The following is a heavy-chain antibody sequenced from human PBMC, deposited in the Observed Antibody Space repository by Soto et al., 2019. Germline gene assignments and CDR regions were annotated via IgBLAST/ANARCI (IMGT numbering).Heavy chain of an antibody. Sequence: GESLKISCKGSGYSFTSYWIGWVRQMPGKGLEWMGIIYPGDSDTRYSPSFQGQVTISADKSISTAYLQWSSLKASDTAMYCCASRVTGTTLAFDTWGQGTMVTVSS. V-gene: IGHV5-51*01. CDR3: ASRVTGTTLAFDT. D-gene: IGHD1-7*01. CDR1: GYSFTSYW. J-gene: IGHJ3*02. CDR2: IYPGDSDT.